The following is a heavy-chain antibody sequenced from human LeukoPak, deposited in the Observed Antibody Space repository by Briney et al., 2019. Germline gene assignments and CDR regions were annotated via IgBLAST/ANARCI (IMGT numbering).Heavy chain of an antibody. CDR2: INWNGGST. D-gene: IGHD6-19*01. CDR1: GFTFDDYG. J-gene: IGHJ3*02. V-gene: IGHV3-20*04. CDR3: ARGSGWGDAFDI. Sequence: GGSLRLSCAASGFTFDDYGMSWVRQAPGKGLEWVSGINWNGGSTGYADPVKGRFTISRDNAKNSLYLQMNSLRAEDTALYYCARGSGWGDAFDIWGQGTMVTVSS.